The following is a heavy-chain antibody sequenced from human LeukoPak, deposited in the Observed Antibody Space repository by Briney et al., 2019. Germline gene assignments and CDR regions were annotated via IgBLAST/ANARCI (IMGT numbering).Heavy chain of an antibody. CDR2: INAGNGNT. CDR3: ARPMLYGDYQYNWFDP. J-gene: IGHJ5*02. Sequence: ASVKVSCKASGYTFTSNAIHWVRQAPGQRLEWMGWINAGNGNTKYSQKFQDRVTITRDTSASTAYMELSSLRSEDTAVYYCARPMLYGDYQYNWFDPWGQGTLVTASS. V-gene: IGHV1-3*01. CDR1: GYTFTSNA. D-gene: IGHD4-17*01.